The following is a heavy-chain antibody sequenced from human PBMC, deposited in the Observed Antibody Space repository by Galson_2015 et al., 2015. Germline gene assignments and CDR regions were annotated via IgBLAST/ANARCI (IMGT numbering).Heavy chain of an antibody. CDR3: ARHNRASFVAGPTTFLNNPRQHLINWFDP. J-gene: IGHJ5*02. V-gene: IGHV4-39*01. CDR1: GGSISSSSYY. Sequence: ETLSLTCTVSGGSISSSSYYWGWIRQPPGKGLEWIGSIYYSGSTYYNPSLKSRVTISVDTSKNQFSLKLSSVTAADTAVYYCARHNRASFVAGPTTFLNNPRQHLINWFDPWGQGTLVTVSS. CDR2: IYYSGST. D-gene: IGHD6-19*01.